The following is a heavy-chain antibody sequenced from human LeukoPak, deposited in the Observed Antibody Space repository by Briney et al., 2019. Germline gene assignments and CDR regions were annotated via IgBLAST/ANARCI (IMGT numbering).Heavy chain of an antibody. CDR2: ISWNSGSI. CDR3: AKDTVRGAAAGTLSY. CDR1: GFTFDDYA. J-gene: IGHJ4*02. V-gene: IGHV3-9*01. D-gene: IGHD6-13*01. Sequence: GGSLRLSCAASGFTFDDYAMHWVRQAPGKGLEWVSGISWNSGSIGYADSVKGRFTISRDNAKNSLYLQMNSLRAEDTALYYCAKDTVRGAAAGTLSYWGQGTLVTVS.